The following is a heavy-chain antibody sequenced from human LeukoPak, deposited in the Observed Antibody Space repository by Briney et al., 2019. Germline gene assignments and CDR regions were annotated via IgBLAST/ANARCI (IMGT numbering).Heavy chain of an antibody. Sequence: SGPTLVKPTQTLTLTCTFSGFSLSTSGVGVGWIRQPPGKALEWLAAIYWNDDECYRSSLKSRLTITKDTSKNQVVLRMTNMDPVDTGTYYCAHVTYGDPGGWGQGTLVTVSS. D-gene: IGHD4-17*01. J-gene: IGHJ4*02. CDR2: IYWNDDE. CDR3: AHVTYGDPGG. CDR1: GFSLSTSGVG. V-gene: IGHV2-5*01.